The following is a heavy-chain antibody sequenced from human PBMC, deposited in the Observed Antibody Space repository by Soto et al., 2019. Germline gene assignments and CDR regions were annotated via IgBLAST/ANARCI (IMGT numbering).Heavy chain of an antibody. D-gene: IGHD2-15*01. J-gene: IGHJ6*02. CDR2: INSDGSGT. CDR3: AKDTAYAMDV. CDR1: GFDFSNSR. Sequence: EVQLVESGGGLVQPGGSLRLSCAASGFDFSNSRIHWVRQGPGKGLVWVSHINSDGSGTTYADSVKGRFTISRDNAKNTVYLQMNSLRAEDTAVYYCAKDTAYAMDVWGQGTTVTVSS. V-gene: IGHV3-74*01.